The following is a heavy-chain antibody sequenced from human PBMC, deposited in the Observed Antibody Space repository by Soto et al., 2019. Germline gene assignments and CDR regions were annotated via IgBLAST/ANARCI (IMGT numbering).Heavy chain of an antibody. CDR1: GGSVSSGSYY. V-gene: IGHV4-61*01. J-gene: IGHJ6*02. Sequence: SETLSLTCTVSGGSVSSGSYYWSWIRQPPGKVLEWIVYIYYSGSTNYNASLKSRVAVSLETSKNQFSLKLSSVTAADTAVYYCAIDLSMDVWGQGTTVTVSS. CDR3: AIDLSMDV. CDR2: IYYSGST.